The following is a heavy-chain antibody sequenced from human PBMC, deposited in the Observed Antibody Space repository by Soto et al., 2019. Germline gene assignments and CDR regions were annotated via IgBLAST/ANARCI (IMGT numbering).Heavy chain of an antibody. D-gene: IGHD3-9*01. J-gene: IGHJ4*02. CDR2: IHSGRDRI. Sequence: TWGSLRLSCAASAFSLSSYAIKCVRQTPGTGLEWVSHIHSGRDRIYYADSVKGRFTISRDNAKNSVYLQMSGLKDEDTAIYFYARDAGRYGNLHYWGQGTLVPVSS. CDR1: AFSLSSYA. V-gene: IGHV3-48*02. CDR3: ARDAGRYGNLHY.